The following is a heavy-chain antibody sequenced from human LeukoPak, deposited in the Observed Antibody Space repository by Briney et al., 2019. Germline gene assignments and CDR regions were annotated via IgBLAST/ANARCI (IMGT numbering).Heavy chain of an antibody. Sequence: PSETLSLTCTVSGVSISSYYWSWIRQPPGKGLEWIGYIYYSGSTNYNPSLKSRVTISVDTSKNQFSLKLSSVTAADTAVYYCARDLGFYGDYYFDYWGQGTLVTVSS. D-gene: IGHD4-17*01. CDR1: GVSISSYY. CDR3: ARDLGFYGDYYFDY. J-gene: IGHJ4*02. V-gene: IGHV4-59*01. CDR2: IYYSGST.